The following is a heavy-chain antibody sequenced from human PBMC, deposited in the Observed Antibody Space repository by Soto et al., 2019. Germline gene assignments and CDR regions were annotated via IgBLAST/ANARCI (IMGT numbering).Heavy chain of an antibody. Sequence: QVQLVESGGGVVQPGRSLRLSCAASGFTFSSYAMHWVRQAPGKGLEWVAVISYDGSNKYYADSVKGRFTISRDNSKNPLYLQMNSLRAEDTAVYYCARDECGYSGYTYYWGQGPLVTVSS. CDR1: GFTFSSYA. V-gene: IGHV3-30-3*01. J-gene: IGHJ4*02. CDR2: ISYDGSNK. CDR3: ARDECGYSGYTYY. D-gene: IGHD5-12*01.